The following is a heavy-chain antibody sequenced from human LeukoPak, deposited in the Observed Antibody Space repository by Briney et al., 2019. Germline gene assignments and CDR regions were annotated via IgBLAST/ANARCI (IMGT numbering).Heavy chain of an antibody. CDR1: GFTFSSYA. CDR2: ISGSGGNT. D-gene: IGHD3-9*01. V-gene: IGHV3-23*01. J-gene: IGHJ4*02. Sequence: GGSLRLSCAASGFTFSSYAMTWVRQAPGKGLEWVSLISGSGGNTYYADSVKGRFTISRENSKNTLYLQMNSLRAEDTAVYYCAKEGGYFDWPFTFDYWGQGTLVTVSS. CDR3: AKEGGYFDWPFTFDY.